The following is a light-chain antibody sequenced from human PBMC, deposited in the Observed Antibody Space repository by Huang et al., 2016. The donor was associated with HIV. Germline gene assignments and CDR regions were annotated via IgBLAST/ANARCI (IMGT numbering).Light chain of an antibody. CDR3: QQYYAFPWT. CDR2: GAS. Sequence: VIWVTQSPSLLSASTGDRVTINCRMSQDISTYLARYQQKPGKAPKLLIYGASTLQSGVPSRFSARGSGTDFTLTINCLQSEDFATYYCQQYYAFPWTFGQGTKVEVK. V-gene: IGKV1D-8*01. J-gene: IGKJ1*01. CDR1: QDISTY.